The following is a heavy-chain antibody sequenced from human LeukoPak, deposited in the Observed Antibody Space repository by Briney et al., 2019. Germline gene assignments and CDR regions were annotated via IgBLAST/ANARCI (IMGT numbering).Heavy chain of an antibody. CDR3: ARGQGYCSSTSCYAEWFDP. J-gene: IGHJ5*02. Sequence: ASVKVSCKASGYTFTSYYVHWVRQAPGQGLEWMGIINPSGGSTSYAQKFQGRVTMTRDTSTSTVYMELSSLRSEDTAVYYCARGQGYCSSTSCYAEWFDPWGQGTLVTVSS. CDR1: GYTFTSYY. D-gene: IGHD2-2*01. V-gene: IGHV1-46*01. CDR2: INPSGGST.